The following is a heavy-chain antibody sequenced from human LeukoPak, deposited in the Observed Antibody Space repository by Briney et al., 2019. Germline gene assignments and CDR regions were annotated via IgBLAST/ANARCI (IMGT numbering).Heavy chain of an antibody. D-gene: IGHD3-22*01. Sequence: PSETLSLTCTVSGGSISTYYWTWIRQPPGMGLEWIGYICYSGSTNYNPSLKSRVTISIDTSKKQFSLKLNSVTAADTAVYYCAGHYYESSGYDYWGQGTLVTVSS. CDR2: ICYSGST. CDR1: GGSISTYY. J-gene: IGHJ4*02. CDR3: AGHYYESSGYDY. V-gene: IGHV4-59*01.